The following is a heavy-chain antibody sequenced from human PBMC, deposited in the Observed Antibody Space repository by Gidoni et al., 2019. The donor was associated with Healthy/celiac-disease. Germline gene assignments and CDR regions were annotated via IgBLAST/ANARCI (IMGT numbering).Heavy chain of an antibody. V-gene: IGHV3-15*01. J-gene: IGHJ4*02. CDR1: GFTFSNAW. D-gene: IGHD7-27*01. CDR3: TTGRNWGSVGY. CDR2: IKSKPDGGTT. Sequence: EVQLVESGGGLVKPGGSLRLSCAASGFTFSNAWMSWVRQAPGKGLEWVGRIKSKPDGGTTDYAAPVKGRFTISRDDSKNTLYLQMNSLKTEDTAVYYCTTGRNWGSVGYWGQGTLVTVSS.